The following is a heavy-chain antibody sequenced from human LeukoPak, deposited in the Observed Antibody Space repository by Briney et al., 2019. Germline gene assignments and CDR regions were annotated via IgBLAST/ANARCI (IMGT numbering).Heavy chain of an antibody. J-gene: IGHJ4*02. D-gene: IGHD6-19*01. CDR1: GGSFSGYY. CDR2: INHSGST. V-gene: IGHV4-34*01. Sequence: PSETLSLTCAVYGGSFSGYYWSWIRQPPGKGLEWIGEINHSGSTNYNPSLKSRVTISVDTSKNQFSLKLSSVTAADTAVYYCASLAAGDTAVAGTGPSDYWGQGTLVTVSS. CDR3: ASLAAGDTAVAGTGPSDY.